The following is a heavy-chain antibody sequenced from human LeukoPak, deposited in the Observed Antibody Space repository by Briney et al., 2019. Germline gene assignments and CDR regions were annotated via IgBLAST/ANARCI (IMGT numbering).Heavy chain of an antibody. Sequence: SETLSLTCAVYGGSFSGYYWSWIRQPPGKGLEWIGEINHSGSTNYNPSLKSRVTISVDTSKNQFSLKLSSVTAADTAVYYCAREAARLGHDYWGQGTLVTVSS. CDR2: INHSGST. D-gene: IGHD6-6*01. CDR3: AREAARLGHDY. V-gene: IGHV4-34*01. CDR1: GGSFSGYY. J-gene: IGHJ4*02.